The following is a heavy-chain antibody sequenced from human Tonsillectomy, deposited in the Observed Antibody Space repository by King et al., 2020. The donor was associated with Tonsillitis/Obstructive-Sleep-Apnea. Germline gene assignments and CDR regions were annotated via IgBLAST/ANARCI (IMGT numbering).Heavy chain of an antibody. J-gene: IGHJ4*02. V-gene: IGHV3-49*04. D-gene: IGHD2-2*03. CDR3: TGELDRFDY. CDR1: GFTFGDYG. Sequence: VQLVESGGGLVQPGRSLRLSCTASGFTFGDYGMSWVRPAPGKGLEWVGFIRSKAYGGTTEYAASVKGRSTTSRDDSNSIAYLQMNSLKTEDTAVYYCTGELDRFDYWGQGTLVTVSS. CDR2: IRSKAYGGTT.